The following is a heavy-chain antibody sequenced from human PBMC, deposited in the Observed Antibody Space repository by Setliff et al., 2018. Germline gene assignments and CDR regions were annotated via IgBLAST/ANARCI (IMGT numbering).Heavy chain of an antibody. CDR1: GGSFSGYY. Sequence: PSETLSLTCAVYGGSFSGYYWNWIRQAPGKGLEWNGEINHRGTTSYTPSLKGRVTISVDTSKNLFSLKLSSVTAADTAVYFCARGPRFDYESPTYRRRFDPWGQGTAVTVSS. J-gene: IGHJ5*02. D-gene: IGHD3-22*01. CDR3: ARGPRFDYESPTYRRRFDP. V-gene: IGHV4-34*01. CDR2: INHRGTT.